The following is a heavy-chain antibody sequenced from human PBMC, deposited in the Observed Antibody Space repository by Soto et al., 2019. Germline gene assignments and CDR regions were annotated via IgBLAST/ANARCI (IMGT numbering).Heavy chain of an antibody. Sequence: ASVKVSCKASGYTFTSYGISWVRQAPGQGLEWMGWMNPNSGNTGYAQKFQGRVTMTRNTSISTAYMELSSLRSEDTAVYYCARGGLYYDFWSGLNWFDPWGQGTLVTVSS. CDR2: MNPNSGNT. CDR1: GYTFTSYG. CDR3: ARGGLYYDFWSGLNWFDP. J-gene: IGHJ5*02. D-gene: IGHD3-3*01. V-gene: IGHV1-8*02.